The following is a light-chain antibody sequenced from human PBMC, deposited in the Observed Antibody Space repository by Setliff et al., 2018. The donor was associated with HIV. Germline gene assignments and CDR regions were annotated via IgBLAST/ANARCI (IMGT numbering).Light chain of an antibody. CDR2: HVT. CDR3: SSFTTGKTLE. J-gene: IGLJ3*02. V-gene: IGLV2-14*03. Sequence: QSALTQPASVSGSPGQSITISCTGTSSDIGAYDFVSWYQQHPGKAPKLMIFHVTERPSGISDRFSGSKSDNTASLTISGLQTEDEADYYCSSFTTGKTLEFGGGTKVTVL. CDR1: SSDIGAYDF.